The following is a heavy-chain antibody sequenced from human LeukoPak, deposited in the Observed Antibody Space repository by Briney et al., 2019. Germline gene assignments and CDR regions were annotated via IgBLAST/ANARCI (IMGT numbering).Heavy chain of an antibody. CDR3: ARQNTPHGNFDY. J-gene: IGHJ4*02. Sequence: GGSLRLSCAASGFAFSTYAMHWVRHPTGKGLEWVSAIGVAANTFYSGSVKGRFTISRENAKNSLFLLMTSLRADDTAVYYCARQNTPHGNFDYWGQGILVTVSS. CDR2: IGVAANT. D-gene: IGHD1-26*01. V-gene: IGHV3-13*01. CDR1: GFAFSTYA.